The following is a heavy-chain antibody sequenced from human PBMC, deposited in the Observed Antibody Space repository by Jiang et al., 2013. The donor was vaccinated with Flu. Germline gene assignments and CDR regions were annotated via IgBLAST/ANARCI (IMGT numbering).Heavy chain of an antibody. CDR2: IDYRGTT. V-gene: IGHV4-30-4*01. J-gene: IGHJ5*02. CDR3: ARDALRSGYSDL. Sequence: SGSGLVKPSQTLTLTCSVSGTFIISGSNFWSWIRQSPGRGLEWIGHIDYRGTTYYNPSLKNRVTMSVDTFKNKFSLILTSVTVADTALYFCARDALRSGYSDLWGQGDLLTDSS. D-gene: IGHD3-3*01. CDR1: GTFIISGSNF.